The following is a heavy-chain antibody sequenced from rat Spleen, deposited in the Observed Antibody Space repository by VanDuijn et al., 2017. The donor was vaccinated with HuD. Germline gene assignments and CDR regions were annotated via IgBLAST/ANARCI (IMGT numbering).Heavy chain of an antibody. CDR3: ARHDYGYNWNFDY. Sequence: EVQLVESGGGLVQPGRSMKLSCAASGFTFSNYDMAWVRQAPKKGLEWVATSSYDGSRTNSRDSVKGRFTISRDKAKSTLYRQMDSLRSEDTATYYCARHDYGYNWNFDYWGEGVMVTVSS. CDR1: GFTFSNYD. CDR2: SSYDGSRT. D-gene: IGHD1-9*01. J-gene: IGHJ2*01. V-gene: IGHV5-7*01.